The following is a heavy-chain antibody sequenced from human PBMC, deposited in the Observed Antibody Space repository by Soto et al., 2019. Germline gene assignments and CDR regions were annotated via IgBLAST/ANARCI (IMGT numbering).Heavy chain of an antibody. D-gene: IGHD1-1*01. CDR3: ARDERGPYYYYGMDV. CDR1: GGSISSGDYY. V-gene: IGHV4-30-4*01. CDR2: IYYSGST. J-gene: IGHJ6*02. Sequence: SETLSLTGTVSGGSISSGDYYWSWIRQPPGKGLEWIGYIYYSGSTYYNPSLKSRVTISVDTSKNQFSLKLSSVTAADTAVYYCARDERGPYYYYGMDVWGQGTTVTVSS.